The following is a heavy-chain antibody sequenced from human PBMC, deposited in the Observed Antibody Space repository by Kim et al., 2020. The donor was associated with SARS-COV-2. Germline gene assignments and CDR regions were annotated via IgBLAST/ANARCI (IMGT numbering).Heavy chain of an antibody. V-gene: IGHV3-15*01. Sequence: GGSLRLSCAASGFTFSNAWRGWVRQAQGKGLEWVGRIKSKTDGGTTDYAAPVKGRFTISRDDSKNTLYLQMNSLKTEDTAVYYCGSSWYVTDYWGQGTLVTVSS. D-gene: IGHD6-13*01. CDR1: GFTFSNAW. J-gene: IGHJ4*02. CDR3: GSSWYVTDY. CDR2: IKSKTDGGTT.